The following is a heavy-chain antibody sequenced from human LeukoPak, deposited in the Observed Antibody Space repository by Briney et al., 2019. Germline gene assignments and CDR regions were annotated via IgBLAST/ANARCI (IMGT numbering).Heavy chain of an antibody. CDR3: ASRGGDYYYYMDV. CDR2: IIPIFGTA. D-gene: IGHD2-21*01. J-gene: IGHJ6*03. V-gene: IGHV1-69*05. CDR1: GGTFSSYA. Sequence: SVKVSCKASGGTFSSYAISWVRQALGQGLEWMGGIIPIFGTANYAQKFQGRVTITTDESTSTAYMELSSLRSEDTAVYYCASRGGDYYYYMDVWGKGTTVTVSS.